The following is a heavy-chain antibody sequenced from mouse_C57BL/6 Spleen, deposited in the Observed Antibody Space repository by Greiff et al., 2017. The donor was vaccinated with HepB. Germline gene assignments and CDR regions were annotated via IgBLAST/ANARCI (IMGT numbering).Heavy chain of an antibody. CDR2: IDPSESYT. D-gene: IGHD2-4*01. CDR1: GYTFTSYW. CDR3: ARLNYDYDGFDY. Sequence: QVQLQQPGAELVMPGASVKLSCKASGYTFTSYWMHWVKQRPGQGLEWIGEIDPSESYTNYNQKFKGKSTLTVDKSSSTAYMQLSSLTSEDSAVYYCARLNYDYDGFDYWGQGTTLTVSS. V-gene: IGHV1-69*01. J-gene: IGHJ2*01.